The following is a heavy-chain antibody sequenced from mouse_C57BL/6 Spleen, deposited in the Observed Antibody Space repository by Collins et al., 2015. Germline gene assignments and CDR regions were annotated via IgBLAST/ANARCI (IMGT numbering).Heavy chain of an antibody. D-gene: IGHD2-3*01. Sequence: SGPELKKPGETVKISCKASGYTFTTYGMSWVKQAPGKGLKWMGWINTYSGVPTYADDFKGRFAFSLETSASTAYLQINNLKNEDTATYFCARGGIYDGYYVGFDYWGQGTTLTVSS. J-gene: IGHJ2*01. CDR2: INTYSGVP. V-gene: IGHV9-3*01. CDR3: ARGGIYDGYYVGFDY. CDR1: GYTFTTYG.